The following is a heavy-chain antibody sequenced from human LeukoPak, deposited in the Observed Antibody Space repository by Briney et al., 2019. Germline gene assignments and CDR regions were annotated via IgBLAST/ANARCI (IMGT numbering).Heavy chain of an antibody. J-gene: IGHJ4*02. V-gene: IGHV3-23*01. CDR1: GFTFSNYA. CDR3: AKEYYYGLGTYYNVDY. CDR2: ISGSGGRT. Sequence: GGSLRLSCAASGFTFSNYAMSWVRQAPGKGLEWVSAISGSGGRTYYADSVKGRFTLSRDNSKNTLYLQMNSLRAEDTAVYYCAKEYYYGLGTYYNVDYWGQGTLVTVSS. D-gene: IGHD3-10*01.